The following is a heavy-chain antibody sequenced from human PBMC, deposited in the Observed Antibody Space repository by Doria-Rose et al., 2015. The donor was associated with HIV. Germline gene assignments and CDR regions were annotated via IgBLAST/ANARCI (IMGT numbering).Heavy chain of an antibody. Sequence: QESGPVLVKPTETLTLTCAVSGVSLSSPGMGVSWIRQPPGKALEWLANIFSDDDRSYKTSLKSRLTISRCTSKRQVVLTMTDMDPVDTATYYCARIKSSRWYHKYYFDFWGQGTLVIVSA. V-gene: IGHV2-26*01. J-gene: IGHJ4*02. D-gene: IGHD6-13*01. CDR1: GVSLSSPGMG. CDR3: ARIKSSRWYHKYYFDF. CDR2: IFSDDDR.